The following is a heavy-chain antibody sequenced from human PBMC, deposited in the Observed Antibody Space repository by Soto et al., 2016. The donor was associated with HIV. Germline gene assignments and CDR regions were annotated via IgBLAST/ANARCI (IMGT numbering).Heavy chain of an antibody. D-gene: IGHD3-3*01. V-gene: IGHV3-74*01. Sequence: EVQLVESGGGLVQPGGSLRLSCAASGFNFSSYWMHWVRQAPGKGLMWVSRINSDGSSTRYADSVKGRFTIFRDNAKNALYLQMNSLRADDTAVYYCARDRSFWSGSLYYWGQGTLVTVSS. J-gene: IGHJ4*02. CDR1: GFNFSSYW. CDR3: ARDRSFWSGSLYY. CDR2: INSDGSST.